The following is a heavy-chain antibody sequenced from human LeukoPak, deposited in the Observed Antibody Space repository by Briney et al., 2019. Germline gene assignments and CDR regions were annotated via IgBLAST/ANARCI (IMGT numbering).Heavy chain of an antibody. Sequence: SETLSLTCTVSGGSISSHYWSWIRQPPGKGLEWIGYIYYSGSTNYNPSLKSRVTISVDTSKNQFSLKLSSVTAADTAVYYCAGSARAVVVVPAAMPYYYYYMDVWGKGTTVTVSS. V-gene: IGHV4-59*11. CDR2: IYYSGST. D-gene: IGHD2-2*01. CDR3: AGSARAVVVVPAAMPYYYYYMDV. CDR1: GGSISSHY. J-gene: IGHJ6*03.